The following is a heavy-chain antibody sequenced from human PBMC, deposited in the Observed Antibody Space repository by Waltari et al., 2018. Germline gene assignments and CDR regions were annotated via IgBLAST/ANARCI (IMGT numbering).Heavy chain of an antibody. CDR1: GGSFRGYY. V-gene: IGHV4-34*01. D-gene: IGHD4-17*01. CDR2: INHSGST. Sequence: QVQLQQWGAGLLKPSATLSLTCAVYGGSFRGYYWSWIRQPPGKGLEWIGEINHSGSTNYNPSLKSRVTISVDTSKNQFSLKLSSVTAADTAVYYCAMNGGYGDYVTHYFDYWGQGTLVTVSS. J-gene: IGHJ4*02. CDR3: AMNGGYGDYVTHYFDY.